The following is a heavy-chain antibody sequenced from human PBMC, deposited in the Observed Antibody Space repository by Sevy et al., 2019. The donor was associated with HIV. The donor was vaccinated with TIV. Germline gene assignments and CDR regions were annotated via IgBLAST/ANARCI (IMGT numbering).Heavy chain of an antibody. D-gene: IGHD4-4*01. V-gene: IGHV3-30*02. CDR3: ARETDNSARWLDP. CDR2: IWHDGSNK. CDR1: GFTFNFHG. Sequence: GGSLRLSCAASGFTFNFHGMHWVRQAPGKGLEWVAFIWHDGSNKYMADSVKGRFTISRNNSKKKLFLQMNSLTVEDTAVYYCARETDNSARWLDPWGQGTLVTVSS. J-gene: IGHJ5*02.